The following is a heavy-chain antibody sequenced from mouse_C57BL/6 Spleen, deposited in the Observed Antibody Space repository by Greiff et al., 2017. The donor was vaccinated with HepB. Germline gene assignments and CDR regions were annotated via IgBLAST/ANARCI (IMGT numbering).Heavy chain of an antibody. Sequence: VQLQQSGPGLVAPSQSLSITCPVSGFSLTRYGVHWVRQPPGKGLEWLVVIWRDGSTTYNSALKSRLSISKDNSKSQGFLKMNSLQTDDTAMYFGARQLWYPSAYARDYWGQGTSVTVSS. J-gene: IGHJ4*01. CDR1: GFSLTRYG. D-gene: IGHD2-1*01. V-gene: IGHV2-6-1*01. CDR3: ARQLWYPSAYARDY. CDR2: IWRDGST.